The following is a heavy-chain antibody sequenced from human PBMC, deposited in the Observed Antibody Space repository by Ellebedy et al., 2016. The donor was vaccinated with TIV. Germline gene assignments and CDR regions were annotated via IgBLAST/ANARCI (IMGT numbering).Heavy chain of an antibody. D-gene: IGHD5-18*01. CDR2: ISSGGSTT. CDR3: AKDFNPDTHLVHGMDV. J-gene: IGHJ6*02. Sequence: GGSLRLPCAASGFTFSIYAMSWVRQAPGKGLEWVSAISSGGSTTYYADSVKGRFTISRDNSKDTLYLQVSSLRVEDTAIYYCAKDFNPDTHLVHGMDVWGQGTTVTVSS. V-gene: IGHV3-23*01. CDR1: GFTFSIYA.